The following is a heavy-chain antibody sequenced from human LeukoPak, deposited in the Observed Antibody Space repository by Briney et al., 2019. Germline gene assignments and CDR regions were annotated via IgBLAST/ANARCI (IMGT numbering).Heavy chain of an antibody. Sequence: ASVKVSCKASGYTFTSYYMHWVRQAPGQGLEWMGIINPSGGSTSYAQKFQGRVTMTRDTSASTAYMEVSSLRSEDMAVYYCARARYETRIWPKSRYDYYHYMDVWGKGTTVTVSS. CDR1: GYTFTSYY. D-gene: IGHD3-3*01. CDR3: ARARYETRIWPKSRYDYYHYMDV. V-gene: IGHV1-46*01. J-gene: IGHJ6*03. CDR2: INPSGGST.